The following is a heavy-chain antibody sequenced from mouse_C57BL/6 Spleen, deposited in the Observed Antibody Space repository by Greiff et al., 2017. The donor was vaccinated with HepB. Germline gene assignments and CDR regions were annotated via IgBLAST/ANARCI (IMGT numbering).Heavy chain of an antibody. CDR3: ARGDYDGGYAMDY. Sequence: QVHVKQPGTELVKPGASVKLSCKASGYTFTSYWMHWVKQRPGQGLEWIGNINPSNGGTNYNEKFKSKATLTVDKSSSTAYMQLSSLTSEDSAVYYCARGDYDGGYAMDYWGQGTSVTVSS. CDR1: GYTFTSYW. D-gene: IGHD2-4*01. J-gene: IGHJ4*01. V-gene: IGHV1-53*01. CDR2: INPSNGGT.